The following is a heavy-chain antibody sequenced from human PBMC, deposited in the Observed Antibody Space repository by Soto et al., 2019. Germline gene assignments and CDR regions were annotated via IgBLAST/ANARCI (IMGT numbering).Heavy chain of an antibody. Sequence: ASVKVSCKASGYTFTSYAMHWVRQAPGQRLEWMGWINAGNGNTKYSQKFQGRVTITRDTSASTAYMEQSSLRSEDTAVYYCARVVVVPAAIVYYYYYMDVWGKGTTVTVSS. CDR2: INAGNGNT. D-gene: IGHD2-2*01. J-gene: IGHJ6*03. CDR3: ARVVVVPAAIVYYYYYMDV. V-gene: IGHV1-3*01. CDR1: GYTFTSYA.